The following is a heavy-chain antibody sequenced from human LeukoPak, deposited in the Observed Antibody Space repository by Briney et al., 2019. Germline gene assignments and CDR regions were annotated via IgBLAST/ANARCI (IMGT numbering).Heavy chain of an antibody. V-gene: IGHV3-9*01. J-gene: IGHJ4*02. D-gene: IGHD6-19*01. Sequence: PGGSLRLSCAASGFTFDDYAMHWVRQAPGKGLEWVSGISWNSGSIGYADSVKGRFTISRDNAKNSLYLQMNSLRAEDTALYYCAKDIGSSGWLAQYYLDYWGQGTLVTVSS. CDR2: ISWNSGSI. CDR1: GFTFDDYA. CDR3: AKDIGSSGWLAQYYLDY.